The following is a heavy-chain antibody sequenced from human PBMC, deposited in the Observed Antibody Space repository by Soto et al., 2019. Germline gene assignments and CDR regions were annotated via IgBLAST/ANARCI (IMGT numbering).Heavy chain of an antibody. D-gene: IGHD3-22*01. CDR3: ARDPDSSGYYVFDY. V-gene: IGHV3-30-3*01. J-gene: IGHJ4*02. CDR1: GFTFGSYA. CDR2: MSYDGSNN. Sequence: GGSLRLSCATSGFTFGSYAMHWVRQAPGKGLERVAVMSYDGSNNYYADSVKGRFTISRDNFKNRLYLQMNSLRDEDTAVYYCARDPDSSGYYVFDYWGQGTLVTVSS.